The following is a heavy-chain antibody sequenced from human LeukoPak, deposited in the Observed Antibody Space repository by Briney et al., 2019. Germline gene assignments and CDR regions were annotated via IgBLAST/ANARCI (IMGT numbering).Heavy chain of an antibody. CDR2: IYYSGST. V-gene: IGHV4-59*12. J-gene: IGHJ5*02. CDR1: GGSFSGYY. D-gene: IGHD3-9*01. CDR3: AREKTAVDGPNWFDP. Sequence: SETLSLTCAVYGGSFSGYYWSWIRQPPGKGLEWIGYIYYSGSTNYNPSLKSRVTMSVDTSKNQFSLKLSSVTAADTAVYYCAREKTAVDGPNWFDPWGQGTLVTVSS.